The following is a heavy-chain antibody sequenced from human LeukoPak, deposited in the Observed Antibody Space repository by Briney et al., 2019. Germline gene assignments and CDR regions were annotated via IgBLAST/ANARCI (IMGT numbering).Heavy chain of an antibody. J-gene: IGHJ6*02. CDR2: ISSSSSTI. CDR1: GFTFSSYS. Sequence: GGSLRLSCAASGFTFSSYSMNWVRQAPGKGLEWVSYISSSSSTIYYADSVKGRFTISRDNAKNSLYLQMNSLRAEDTAVYYCARVPAGPNSYYDFWSGYFNPYYYYYGMDVWGQGTTVTVSS. D-gene: IGHD3-3*01. V-gene: IGHV3-48*01. CDR3: ARVPAGPNSYYDFWSGYFNPYYYYYGMDV.